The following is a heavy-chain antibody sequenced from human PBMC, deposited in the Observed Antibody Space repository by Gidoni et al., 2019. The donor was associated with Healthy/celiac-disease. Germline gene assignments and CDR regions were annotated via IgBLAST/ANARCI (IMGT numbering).Heavy chain of an antibody. V-gene: IGHV1-18*01. D-gene: IGHD3-10*01. J-gene: IGHJ3*02. CDR1: GYTCTSYG. Sequence: QVQLVQSGAEVKKPGASVKVSCKASGYTCTSYGISWVRQAPGHGLEWMGWISAYNGNTNYAQKLQGRVTMTTDTSTSTAYMELRSLRSDDTAVYYCARDRDYYGSGSYPLLDAFDIWGQGTMVTVSS. CDR2: ISAYNGNT. CDR3: ARDRDYYGSGSYPLLDAFDI.